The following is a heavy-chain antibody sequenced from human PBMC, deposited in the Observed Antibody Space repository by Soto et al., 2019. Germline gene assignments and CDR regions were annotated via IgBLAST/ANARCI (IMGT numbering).Heavy chain of an antibody. CDR1: GYTFTSYY. CDR3: AREGFGELSGNYYGMDV. J-gene: IGHJ6*02. D-gene: IGHD3-10*01. V-gene: IGHV1-46*01. CDR2: INPSGGST. Sequence: QVQLVQSGAEVKKPGASVKVSCKASGYTFTSYYMHWVRQAPGQGLEWMGIINPSGGSTSYAQKFQGRVTMTRGTSTSTVYMELSSLRSEDTAVYYCAREGFGELSGNYYGMDVWGQGTTVTVSS.